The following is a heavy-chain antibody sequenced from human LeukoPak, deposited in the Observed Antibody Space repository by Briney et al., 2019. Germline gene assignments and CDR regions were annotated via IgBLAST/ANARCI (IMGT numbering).Heavy chain of an antibody. D-gene: IGHD7-27*01. CDR3: ASWAGY. CDR1: GFTFTTYW. J-gene: IGHJ4*02. Sequence: GGSLRLSCAASGFTFTTYWMSWVRQAPGKGLEYVSAISSNGGSTYYANSVKGRFTISRDNSKNTLYLQMGSLRAEDMAVYYCASWAGYWGQGTLVTVSS. CDR2: ISSNGGST. V-gene: IGHV3-64*01.